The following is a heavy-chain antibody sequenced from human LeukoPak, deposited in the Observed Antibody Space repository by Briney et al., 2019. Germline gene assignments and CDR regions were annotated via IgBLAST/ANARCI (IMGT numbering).Heavy chain of an antibody. CDR1: GQSLTGYF. D-gene: IGHD3-10*01. Sequence: ASVKVSCKASGQSLTGYFVHWVRQAPGQGLEWVGRIDPNTGDTIYAQNFQGRVTVTSATSISTAYMELSRLTSDDTAVYFCARLGLHGSGTYYFFDYWGQGTLVTVSS. V-gene: IGHV1-2*06. J-gene: IGHJ4*02. CDR2: IDPNTGDT. CDR3: ARLGLHGSGTYYFFDY.